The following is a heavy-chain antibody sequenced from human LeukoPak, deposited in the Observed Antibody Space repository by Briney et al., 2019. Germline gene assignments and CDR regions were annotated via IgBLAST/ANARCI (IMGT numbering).Heavy chain of an antibody. CDR2: ISWNSGSI. D-gene: IGHD5-18*01. CDR3: AKNRGRGYSYGYVDY. Sequence: PGGSLRLSCAASGFIFDDYAMHWVRQAPGKGLEWVSGISWNSGSIGYADSVKGRFTISRDNSKNSLYLQMNSLRAEDTALYYCAKNRGRGYSYGYVDYWGQGTLVTVSS. V-gene: IGHV3-9*01. J-gene: IGHJ4*02. CDR1: GFIFDDYA.